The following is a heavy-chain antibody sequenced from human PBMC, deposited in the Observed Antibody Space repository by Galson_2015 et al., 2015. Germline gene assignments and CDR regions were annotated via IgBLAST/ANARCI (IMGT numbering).Heavy chain of an antibody. J-gene: IGHJ4*02. Sequence: SLRLSCAASGFPFSSYTMNWVRQAPGKGLQWVSSISGRSTFIYYSDSVKGRFTISRDNAKNSLYLQMNSLRGDDTAVYYCTRQLVIGSASPDSWSRGTLVAVSS. CDR2: ISGRSTFI. D-gene: IGHD1-1*01. CDR3: TRQLVIGSASPDS. V-gene: IGHV3-21*01. CDR1: GFPFSSYT.